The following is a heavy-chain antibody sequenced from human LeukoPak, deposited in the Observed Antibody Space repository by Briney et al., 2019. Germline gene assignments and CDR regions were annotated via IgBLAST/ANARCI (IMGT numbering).Heavy chain of an antibody. D-gene: IGHD3-10*01. CDR2: ISSSSSYI. V-gene: IGHV3-21*01. Sequence: GGSLILSCAASGFTFSSYSMNWVRQAPGEGLEWVSSISSSSSYIYYADSVKGRFTISRDNAKNSLYLQMNSLRAEDTAVYYCAKDDYYYGSGSSYYFDYWGQGTLVTVSS. CDR1: GFTFSSYS. CDR3: AKDDYYYGSGSSYYFDY. J-gene: IGHJ4*02.